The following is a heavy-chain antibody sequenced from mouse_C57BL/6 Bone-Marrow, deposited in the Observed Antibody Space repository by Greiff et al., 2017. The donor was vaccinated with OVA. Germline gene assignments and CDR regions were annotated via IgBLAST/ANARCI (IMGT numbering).Heavy chain of an antibody. V-gene: IGHV3-6*01. CDR1: GYSITSGYY. CDR2: ISYDGSN. J-gene: IGHJ4*01. Sequence: EVKLQESGPGLVKPSQSLSLTCSVTGYSITSGYYWNWIRQFPGNKLEWMGYISYDGSNNYNPSLKNRISITRDTSKNQFFLKLNSVTTEDTATYYCARGRIYYGNYDAMDYWGQGTSVTVSS. CDR3: ARGRIYYGNYDAMDY. D-gene: IGHD2-1*01.